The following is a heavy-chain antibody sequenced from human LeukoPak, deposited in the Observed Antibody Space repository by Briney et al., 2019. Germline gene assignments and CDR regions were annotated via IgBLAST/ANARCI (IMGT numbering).Heavy chain of an antibody. CDR1: GFTFNNYA. Sequence: SGGSLRLSCAASGFTFNNYAMNWVRQARGKGLEWVSSISGGGETTYYADSAKGRFTISRDNSQNTLYLQMKSLRAEDTAVYYCARDYADYVGYFFFDYWGQGTLVTVSS. J-gene: IGHJ4*02. CDR3: ARDYADYVGYFFFDY. V-gene: IGHV3-23*01. CDR2: ISGGGETT. D-gene: IGHD4-17*01.